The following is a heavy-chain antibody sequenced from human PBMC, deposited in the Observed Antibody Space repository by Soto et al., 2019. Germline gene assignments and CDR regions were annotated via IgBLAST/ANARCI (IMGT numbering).Heavy chain of an antibody. V-gene: IGHV3-33*01. J-gene: IGHJ1*01. CDR2: IWYDGSNK. Sequence: GGSLRLSCAASGFTFSSYGMHWVRQAPGKGLEWVAVIWYDGSNKYYADSVKGRFTISRDNSKNTLYLQMNSLRAEDTAVYYCARGDDYGDYVFSVGYFQHWGQGTLVTVSS. CDR3: ARGDDYGDYVFSVGYFQH. D-gene: IGHD4-17*01. CDR1: GFTFSSYG.